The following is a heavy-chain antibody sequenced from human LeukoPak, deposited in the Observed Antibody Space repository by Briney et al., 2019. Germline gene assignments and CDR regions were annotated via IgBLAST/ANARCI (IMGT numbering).Heavy chain of an antibody. CDR2: INSDGSST. D-gene: IGHD3-3*01. Sequence: PGGSLRLSCAASGFTFSSYWMHWVRQAPGKGLVWVSRINSDGSSTSYADSVKGRFTISRDNAKNTLYLQMNSLRAEDTAVYYCARGDYDLGPSYYFDYWGQGTLVTVSS. V-gene: IGHV3-74*01. J-gene: IGHJ4*02. CDR1: GFTFSSYW. CDR3: ARGDYDLGPSYYFDY.